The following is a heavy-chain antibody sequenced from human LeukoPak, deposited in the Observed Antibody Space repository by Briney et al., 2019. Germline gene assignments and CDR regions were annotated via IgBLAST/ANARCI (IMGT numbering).Heavy chain of an antibody. CDR2: ISYDGSNK. J-gene: IGHJ4*02. CDR3: AKDPSPVPYCGGDCSLY. Sequence: PGRSLRLSCAASGFTFSSYGMHWVRQAPGKGLEWVAVISYDGSNKYYADSVKGRFTISRDNSKNTLYLQMNSLRAEDTAVYYCAKDPSPVPYCGGDCSLYWGQGTLVTVSS. D-gene: IGHD2-21*02. V-gene: IGHV3-30*18. CDR1: GFTFSSYG.